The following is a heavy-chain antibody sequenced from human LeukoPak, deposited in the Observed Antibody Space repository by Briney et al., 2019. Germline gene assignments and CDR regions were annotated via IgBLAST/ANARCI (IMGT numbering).Heavy chain of an antibody. CDR1: GFTFSSYA. CDR2: ISSNGGGT. J-gene: IGHJ3*02. V-gene: IGHV3-64*01. Sequence: GGSLRLSCAASGFTFSSYATRSIRQAPGKGLEYVSAISSNGGGTYYANSVKGRFTISRDNSKNTLYLQMGSLRAEDMALYYCARPLAGELAGAFDIWGQGTMVTVSS. D-gene: IGHD1-1*01. CDR3: ARPLAGELAGAFDI.